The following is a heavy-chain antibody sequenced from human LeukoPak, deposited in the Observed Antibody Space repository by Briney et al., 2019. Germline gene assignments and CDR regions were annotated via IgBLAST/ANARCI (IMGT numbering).Heavy chain of an antibody. V-gene: IGHV3-20*04. CDR3: ARARNLVYYYCMDV. Sequence: GGSLRLSCAASGFTFDDYGMSWVRQAPGKGLEWVSGINWNGGSTGYADSVKGRFTISRDNAKNSLYLQMNSLRAEDTALYYCARARNLVYYYCMDVWGKGTTVTVSS. J-gene: IGHJ6*03. CDR2: INWNGGST. CDR1: GFTFDDYG.